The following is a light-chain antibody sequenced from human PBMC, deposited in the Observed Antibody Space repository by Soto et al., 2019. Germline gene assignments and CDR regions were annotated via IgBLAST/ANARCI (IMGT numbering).Light chain of an antibody. CDR3: MQALQTLWT. V-gene: IGKV2-28*01. J-gene: IGKJ1*01. CDR1: QSLLHSNGYNY. Sequence: DIVMTQSPLSLPVTPGEPASISCRSSQSLLHSNGYNYLDWYLQKPGRSPQLLIDLGSNRASGVPDRFSGSGSGTDFTLKISRVEAEDVGVYYCMQALQTLWTFGQGTKVEIK. CDR2: LGS.